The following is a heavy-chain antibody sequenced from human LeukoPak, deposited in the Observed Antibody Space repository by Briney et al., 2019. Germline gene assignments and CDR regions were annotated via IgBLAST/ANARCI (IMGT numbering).Heavy chain of an antibody. J-gene: IGHJ6*03. V-gene: IGHV1-8*03. D-gene: IGHD1-26*01. Sequence: ASVKVSCKASGYTFTSYDINWVRQATGQGLEWMGWMNPNSGNTGYAQKLQGRVTITRNTSISTAYMELSSLRSEDTAVYYCARAVSSGYYYYMDVWGKGTTVTVSS. CDR1: GYTFTSYD. CDR2: MNPNSGNT. CDR3: ARAVSSGYYYYMDV.